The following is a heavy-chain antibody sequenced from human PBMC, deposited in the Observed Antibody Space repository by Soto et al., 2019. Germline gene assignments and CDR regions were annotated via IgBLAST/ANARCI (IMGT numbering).Heavy chain of an antibody. CDR1: GYTFTSYA. CDR3: ARVLGGSYPTSYYYYYGMDV. Sequence: GASVKVSCKASGYTFTSYAMHWVRQAPGQRLEWMGWINAGNGNTKYSQKFQGRVTITRDTSASTAYMELSSLRSEDTAVYYCARVLGGSYPTSYYYYYGMDVWGQGTTVTVSS. CDR2: INAGNGNT. J-gene: IGHJ6*02. D-gene: IGHD1-26*01. V-gene: IGHV1-3*01.